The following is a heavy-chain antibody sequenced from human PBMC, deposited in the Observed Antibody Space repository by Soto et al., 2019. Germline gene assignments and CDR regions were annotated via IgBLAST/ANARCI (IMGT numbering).Heavy chain of an antibody. D-gene: IGHD3-9*01. V-gene: IGHV3-23*01. CDR1: GFTFSSYG. Sequence: GGSLRLSCGALGFTFSSYGMHWVRQAPGKGLEWVSAISGSGASTYYADSVKGRFTISRDNSKNTLYLQMNSLRAEDTAVYYCAHFDWFIDYWGQGTLVTVSS. CDR3: AHFDWFIDY. J-gene: IGHJ4*02. CDR2: ISGSGAST.